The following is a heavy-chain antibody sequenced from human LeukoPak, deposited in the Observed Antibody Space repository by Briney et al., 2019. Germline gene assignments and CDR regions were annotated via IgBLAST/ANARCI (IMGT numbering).Heavy chain of an antibody. Sequence: GGSLRLSCEASGFTFYDYGMHWVRQAPGKGLEWVSTISWNRASVDYVDSVKGRFTISRDNAKKTLYLQMNSLRPEDTALYYCAKDYVYSSSWYDYWGQGTLVTVSS. V-gene: IGHV3-9*01. CDR3: AKDYVYSSSWYDY. D-gene: IGHD6-13*01. CDR1: GFTFYDYG. J-gene: IGHJ4*02. CDR2: ISWNRASV.